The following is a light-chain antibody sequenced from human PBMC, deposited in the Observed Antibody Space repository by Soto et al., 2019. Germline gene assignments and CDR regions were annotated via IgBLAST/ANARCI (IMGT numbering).Light chain of an antibody. Sequence: QSVLTQPASVSGSPGQSITISCTGTSSDVGGYNYVSWYQQHPGKAPKLMIYDVSNRPSGVSNRFSGSKSGNTASLTISGLQAEDEADYYRGSYTSSSPLDVFGTGSRSPS. CDR3: GSYTSSSPLDV. V-gene: IGLV2-14*01. CDR1: SSDVGGYNY. CDR2: DVS. J-gene: IGLJ1*01.